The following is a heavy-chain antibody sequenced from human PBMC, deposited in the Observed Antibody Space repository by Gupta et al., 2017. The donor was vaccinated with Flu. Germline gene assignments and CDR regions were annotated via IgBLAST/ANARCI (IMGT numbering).Heavy chain of an antibody. CDR2: IRSKADGETT. CDR1: GFTFSNAW. J-gene: IGHJ4*02. Sequence: EVQLVESGGGLVEPGGSLRLSCAASGFTFSNAWMIWVRQAPGKGLEWIGRIRSKADGETTDYAAPMKGRLSISRDDSKNTLYLQTNSLKTEDTAVYYCTTGYSSAWHDGYWGRGTLVTVPS. D-gene: IGHD5-12*01. V-gene: IGHV3-15*01. CDR3: TTGYSSAWHDGY.